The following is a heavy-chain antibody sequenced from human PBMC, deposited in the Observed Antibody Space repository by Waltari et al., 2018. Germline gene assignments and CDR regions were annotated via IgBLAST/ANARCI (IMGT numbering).Heavy chain of an antibody. V-gene: IGHV1-69*12. Sequence: QVQLVQSGAEVKKPVSSVKVSCTASGVPFGSYAITWVRQAPGEGLEWMGGIIPIFGTAPNYAQKFQGRLTVTADESTATVYMDLSSLRSDDTAVYYCARRQLGGPFDPWGQGTLVSVSS. CDR2: IIPIFGTAP. CDR1: GVPFGSYA. CDR3: ARRQLGGPFDP. J-gene: IGHJ5*02. D-gene: IGHD3-16*01.